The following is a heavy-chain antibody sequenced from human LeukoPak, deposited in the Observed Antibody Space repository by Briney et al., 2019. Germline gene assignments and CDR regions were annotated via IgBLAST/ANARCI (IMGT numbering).Heavy chain of an antibody. CDR1: GFTVSSNY. CDR2: IRTSGGTT. V-gene: IGHV3-23*01. CDR3: AKVWAHDGSGNPYWHFDL. D-gene: IGHD3-10*01. J-gene: IGHJ2*01. Sequence: GGSLRLSCAASGFTVSSNYMSWVRQAPGKGLEWVSAIRTSGGTTYYADSMKGRFTISRDNSKNTLYLQMNSLRAEDTAVYYCAKVWAHDGSGNPYWHFDLWGRGTLVTVSS.